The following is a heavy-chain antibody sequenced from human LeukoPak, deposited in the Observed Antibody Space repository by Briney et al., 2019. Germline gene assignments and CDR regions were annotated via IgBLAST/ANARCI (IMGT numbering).Heavy chain of an antibody. Sequence: GGSLRLSCAASGFMFSDYYLSWIRQAPGKGLEWVSCISGSSRYTKYADSVKGRVTISRDNDRNLMFLQMNSLRAEDTAVYYCARESRGYYYYGMDVWGQGTTVTVSS. J-gene: IGHJ6*02. D-gene: IGHD3-10*01. V-gene: IGHV3-11*05. CDR1: GFMFSDYY. CDR2: ISGSSRYT. CDR3: ARESRGYYYYGMDV.